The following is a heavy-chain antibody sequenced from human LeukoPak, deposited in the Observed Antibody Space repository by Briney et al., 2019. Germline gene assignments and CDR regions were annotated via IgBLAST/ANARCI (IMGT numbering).Heavy chain of an antibody. CDR3: ARDRYSSGWFDY. J-gene: IGHJ4*02. D-gene: IGHD6-19*01. V-gene: IGHV3-53*01. Sequence: GGSLRLSCAASGFTVSSNYMSWVRQAPGKGLEWVSVIYSGGSTYYADSVKGRFTISRDNSKDTLYLQMNSLRAEDTAVYYCARDRYSSGWFDYWGQGTLVTVSS. CDR2: IYSGGST. CDR1: GFTVSSNY.